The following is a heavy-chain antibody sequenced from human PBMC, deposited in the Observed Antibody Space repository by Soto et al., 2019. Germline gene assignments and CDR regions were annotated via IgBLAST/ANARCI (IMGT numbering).Heavy chain of an antibody. J-gene: IGHJ6*02. D-gene: IGHD4-17*01. CDR1: GGSISDDDYY. Sequence: QVQLHESGPGLVKPSQTLSLTCTVSGGSISDDDYYWNWIRQSPGKGLEWIGHIYYNGNTYYNPSLKSRLTISLDTSQNQFSLHLTSVIAADSALYFCARATTVTSSFFFSGLDVWGPGTTVTVSS. CDR2: IYYNGNT. V-gene: IGHV4-30-4*01. CDR3: ARATTVTSSFFFSGLDV.